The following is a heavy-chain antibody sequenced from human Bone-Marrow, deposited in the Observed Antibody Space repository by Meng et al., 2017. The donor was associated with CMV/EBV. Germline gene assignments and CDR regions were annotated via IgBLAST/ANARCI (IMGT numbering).Heavy chain of an antibody. V-gene: IGHV3-11*04. CDR3: VRDGRSLWFGNHDAFDI. J-gene: IGHJ3*02. CDR2: ISSSGSTI. Sequence: GESLKISCAASGFTFSDYYMSWIRQAPGKGLEWVSYISSSGSTIYYADSVKGRFTISRDNAKKSLYLQMNRLRAEDTAVYYCVRDGRSLWFGNHDAFDIWGQGTMVTVSS. D-gene: IGHD3-10*01. CDR1: GFTFSDYY.